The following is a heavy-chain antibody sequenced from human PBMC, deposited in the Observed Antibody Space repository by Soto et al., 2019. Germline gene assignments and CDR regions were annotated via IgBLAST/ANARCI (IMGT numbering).Heavy chain of an antibody. CDR1: GGSISSYY. CDR2: IYYSGST. J-gene: IGHJ4*02. Sequence: PSETLSLTCTVSGGSISSYYWTWIRQPPGKGLEWIGYIYYSGSTNYNPSLKSRVTISVDTSKNQFSLKLSSVTAADTAVYYCARARYCSGGSCYPWPLDYWGQGTLVTAPQ. V-gene: IGHV4-59*01. CDR3: ARARYCSGGSCYPWPLDY. D-gene: IGHD2-15*01.